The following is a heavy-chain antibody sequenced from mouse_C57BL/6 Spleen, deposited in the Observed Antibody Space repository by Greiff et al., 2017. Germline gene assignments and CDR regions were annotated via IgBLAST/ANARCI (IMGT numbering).Heavy chain of an antibody. CDR1: GYTFTSYW. CDR2: IYPGSGST. CDR3: ARGGSNYGRDYFDY. D-gene: IGHD2-5*01. Sequence: QVQLQQPGAELVKPGASVKMSCKASGYTFTSYWITWVKQRPGQGLEWIGDIYPGSGSTNYNEKFKSKATLTVDTSSSTAYMQLSSLTSEDSAVYYCARGGSNYGRDYFDYWGQGTTLTVSS. V-gene: IGHV1-55*01. J-gene: IGHJ2*01.